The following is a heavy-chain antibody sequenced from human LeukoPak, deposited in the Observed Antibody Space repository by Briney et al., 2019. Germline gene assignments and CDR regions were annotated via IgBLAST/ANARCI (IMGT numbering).Heavy chain of an antibody. CDR2: ISYDGSNK. J-gene: IGHJ4*02. Sequence: PGGSLRLSCAASRFTFSSYGMHWVRQAPGKGLEWVAVISYDGSNKYYADSVKGRFTISRDNSKNTLYLQMNSLRAEDTAVYYCANGVGALDYWGQGTLVTVSS. V-gene: IGHV3-30*18. CDR3: ANGVGALDY. D-gene: IGHD1-26*01. CDR1: RFTFSSYG.